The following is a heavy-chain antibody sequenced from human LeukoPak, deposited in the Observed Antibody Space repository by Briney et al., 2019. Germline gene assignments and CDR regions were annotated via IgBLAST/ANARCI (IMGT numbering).Heavy chain of an antibody. CDR1: GGSFSGYY. J-gene: IGHJ6*02. Sequence: PSETLSLTCAVYGGSFSGYYWSWIRQPPGKGLEWIGEINHSGSTNYNPSLKSRVTISVDTSKNQFSLKLSSVTAADTAVYYCARVGAKYPLLPRGYGMDVWGQGTTVTVSS. CDR3: ARVGAKYPLLPRGYGMDV. D-gene: IGHD2-2*01. V-gene: IGHV4-34*01. CDR2: INHSGST.